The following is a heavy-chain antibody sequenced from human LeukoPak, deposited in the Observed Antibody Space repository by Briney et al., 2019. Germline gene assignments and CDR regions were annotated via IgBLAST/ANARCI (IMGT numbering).Heavy chain of an antibody. CDR2: ISFDGINK. CDR3: ARYFYDSYTSSFRFDS. D-gene: IGHD3-16*01. CDR1: GFSFSNYG. V-gene: IGHV3-30*03. J-gene: IGHJ5*01. Sequence: GGSLRLSCAASGFSFSNYGMHWVRQAPGKGLEWVAVISFDGINKFYADSVKGRFTISRDNAKNSLYLQMNSLRVEDTAVYYCARYFYDSYTSSFRFDSWGQGTLVTVSS.